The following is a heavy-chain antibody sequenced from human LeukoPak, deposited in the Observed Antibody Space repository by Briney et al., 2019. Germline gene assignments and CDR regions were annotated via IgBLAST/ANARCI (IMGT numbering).Heavy chain of an antibody. Sequence: SETLSLTCAVYGGSFSGYYWSWIRQPPGKGLEWIGEINHSGSTNYNPSLKSRVTISVDTSKNQFSLKLSSVTAADTAVYYCARRLSLFDYWGQGTLVTVSS. V-gene: IGHV4-34*01. CDR3: ARRLSLFDY. D-gene: IGHD2-15*01. CDR1: GGSFSGYY. J-gene: IGHJ4*02. CDR2: INHSGST.